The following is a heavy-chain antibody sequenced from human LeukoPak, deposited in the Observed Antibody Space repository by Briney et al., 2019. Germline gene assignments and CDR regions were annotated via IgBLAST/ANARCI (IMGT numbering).Heavy chain of an antibody. CDR3: ARLGYYDSSGYGPFDY. Sequence: GGSLRLSCAASGVTVSSNYMSWVRQAPGKGLEWVSVIYSGGSTYYADSVKGRFTISRDNSKNTLYLQMNSLRAEDTAVYYCARLGYYDSSGYGPFDYWGQGTLVTVSS. J-gene: IGHJ4*02. D-gene: IGHD3-22*01. CDR1: GVTVSSNY. CDR2: IYSGGST. V-gene: IGHV3-66*01.